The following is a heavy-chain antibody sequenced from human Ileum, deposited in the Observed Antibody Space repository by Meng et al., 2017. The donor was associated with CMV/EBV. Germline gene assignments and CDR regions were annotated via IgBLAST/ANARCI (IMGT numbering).Heavy chain of an antibody. J-gene: IGHJ4*02. CDR3: ARVVTGTFDY. CDR1: GFTFSSYW. CDR2: INSDGSST. Sequence: LSWAATGFTFSSYWVHWVRQAPGKGLVWVSRINSDGSSTSYADSVKGRFTISRDNAKNTLYLQMNSLRAEDTAVYYCARVVTGTFDYWGQGTLVTVSS. V-gene: IGHV3-74*01. D-gene: IGHD1-7*01.